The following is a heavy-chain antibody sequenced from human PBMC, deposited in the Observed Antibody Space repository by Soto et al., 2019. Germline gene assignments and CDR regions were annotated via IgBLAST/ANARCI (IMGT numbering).Heavy chain of an antibody. CDR1: GFRFSSYG. Sequence: PGGSLRLSCRASGFRFSSYGMSWVRQAPGKGLEWVSSISSGSSFIYYADSVKGRFTISRDNAKNSLYLQMNSLRADDTAIYYCTRVLLGGYYGSDFDFWGQGTQVTVSS. D-gene: IGHD1-26*01. CDR3: TRVLLGGYYGSDFDF. V-gene: IGHV3-21*01. J-gene: IGHJ4*02. CDR2: ISSGSSFI.